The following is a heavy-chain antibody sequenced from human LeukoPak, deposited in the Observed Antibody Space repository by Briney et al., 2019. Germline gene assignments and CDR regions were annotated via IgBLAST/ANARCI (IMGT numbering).Heavy chain of an antibody. Sequence: PGRSLRLSCAASGFTFDDYAMHWVRQAPGKGLEWVSGISWNSGSIGYADSVKGRFTISRDNAKNSLYLQMNSLRAEDMALYYCAKDRSYGYGIDYCGQGTLVTVSS. CDR2: ISWNSGSI. V-gene: IGHV3-9*03. CDR1: GFTFDDYA. J-gene: IGHJ4*02. D-gene: IGHD5-18*01. CDR3: AKDRSYGYGIDY.